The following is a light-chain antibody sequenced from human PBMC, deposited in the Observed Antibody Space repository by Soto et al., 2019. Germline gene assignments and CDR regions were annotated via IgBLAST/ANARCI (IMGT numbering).Light chain of an antibody. CDR2: AVP. V-gene: IGKV1-12*01. CDR1: QDISSW. CDR3: QQANIFPWT. Sequence: DIQMTQSPSSVSASVGDRVTITCRASQDISSWLAWYQQKPGKAPEFLIYAVPTLQSGVQSRFSGMASGTDFTPTISSRQPEYFATYYCQQANIFPWTFGQGTKVEIK. J-gene: IGKJ1*01.